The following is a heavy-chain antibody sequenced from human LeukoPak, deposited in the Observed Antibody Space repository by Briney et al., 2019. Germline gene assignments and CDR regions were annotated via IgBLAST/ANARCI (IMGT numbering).Heavy chain of an antibody. Sequence: SETLSLTCTVSGGSISSYYWSWIRQPPGKGLEWIGDIFYSGSTKYNPSLKSRVTISVDTSKNQFSLKVSSVTAADTAVYYCARDNGYSYAPWGQGTLVTVSS. J-gene: IGHJ5*02. CDR2: IFYSGST. CDR1: GGSISSYY. CDR3: ARDNGYSYAP. V-gene: IGHV4-59*01. D-gene: IGHD5-18*01.